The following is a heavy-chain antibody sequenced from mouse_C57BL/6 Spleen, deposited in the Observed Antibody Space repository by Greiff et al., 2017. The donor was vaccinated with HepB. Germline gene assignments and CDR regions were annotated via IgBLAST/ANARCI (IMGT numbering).Heavy chain of an antibody. Sequence: QVQLQQPGAELVKPGASVKLSCKASGYTFTSYWMQWVKQRPGQGLEWIGEIDPSDSYTNYNQKFKGKATLTVDTSSSTAYMQLSSLTSEDSAVYYCARRRNSSGYIFADWGQGTLVTVSA. CDR2: IDPSDSYT. V-gene: IGHV1-50*01. D-gene: IGHD3-2*02. CDR3: ARRRNSSGYIFAD. CDR1: GYTFTSYW. J-gene: IGHJ3*01.